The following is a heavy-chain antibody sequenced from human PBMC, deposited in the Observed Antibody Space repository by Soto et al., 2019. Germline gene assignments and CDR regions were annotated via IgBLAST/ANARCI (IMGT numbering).Heavy chain of an antibody. CDR3: ARVGPPDMRPKYSPRYCDY. Sequence: SETLSSPALSMVGPSVVTTGAGSASPQGRGWSGLGEINHSGSTNYNPSLKSRVTISVDTSKNQFSLKLSSVTAADTAVYYCARVGPPDMRPKYSPRYCDYWGQGALVTVSS. D-gene: IGHD6-6*01. CDR2: INHSGST. CDR1: VGPSVVTT. J-gene: IGHJ4*02. V-gene: IGHV4-34*01.